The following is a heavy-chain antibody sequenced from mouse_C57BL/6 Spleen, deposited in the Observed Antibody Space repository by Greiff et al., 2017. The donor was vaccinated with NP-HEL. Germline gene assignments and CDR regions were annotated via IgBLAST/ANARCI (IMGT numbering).Heavy chain of an antibody. Sequence: EVQLVESGAELVRPGASVKLSCTASGFNIKDDYMHWVKQRPEQGLEWIGWIDPENGDTEYASKFQGKATITADTSSNTAYLQLSSLTSEDTAVYYCTLDLLKDFAYWGQGTLVTVSA. V-gene: IGHV14-4*01. CDR3: TLDLLKDFAY. D-gene: IGHD1-3*01. CDR2: IDPENGDT. CDR1: GFNIKDDY. J-gene: IGHJ3*01.